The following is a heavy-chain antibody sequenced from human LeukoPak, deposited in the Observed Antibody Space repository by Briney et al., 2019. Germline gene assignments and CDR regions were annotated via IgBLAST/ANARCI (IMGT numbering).Heavy chain of an antibody. J-gene: IGHJ4*02. CDR3: ARENDYALDY. CDR1: GFTFSSYG. V-gene: IGHV3-30*12. Sequence: PGRSLRLSCAASGFTFSSYGMHWVRQAPGKGLEWVVVIRYVGSDKYYADSVKGRFTISRDNSQNTMYLQMNSLRVEDTAVYYCARENDYALDYWGQGTLVTVSS. CDR2: IRYVGSDK. D-gene: IGHD4-17*01.